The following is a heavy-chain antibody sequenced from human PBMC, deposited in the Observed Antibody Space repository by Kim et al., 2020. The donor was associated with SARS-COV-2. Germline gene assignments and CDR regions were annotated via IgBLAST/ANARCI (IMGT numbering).Heavy chain of an antibody. J-gene: IGHJ3*02. Sequence: GGSLRLSCAASGFTFSSYAMHWVRQAPGKGLEWVAVISYDGSNKYYADSVKGRFTISRDNSKNTLYLQMNSLRAEDTAVYYCARVLRIVAPSSALNAFDIWGQGTMVTVSS. CDR1: GFTFSSYA. CDR3: ARVLRIVAPSSALNAFDI. CDR2: ISYDGSNK. V-gene: IGHV3-30-3*01. D-gene: IGHD5-12*01.